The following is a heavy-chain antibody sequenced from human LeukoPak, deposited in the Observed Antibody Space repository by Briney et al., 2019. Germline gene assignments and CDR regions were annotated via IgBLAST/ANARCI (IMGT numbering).Heavy chain of an antibody. D-gene: IGHD2-8*01. V-gene: IGHV3-11*06. J-gene: IGHJ4*02. Sequence: GGSLRLSCAASAFTFGDYYMSWIRQGPGKGLEWVSYISSSSRYTDHADAVKGRFTISRDNAKNSLFLQMNSLRAEDTAVYYCGREVNGNFDYWGQGTLVTVSS. CDR3: GREVNGNFDY. CDR2: ISSSSRYT. CDR1: AFTFGDYY.